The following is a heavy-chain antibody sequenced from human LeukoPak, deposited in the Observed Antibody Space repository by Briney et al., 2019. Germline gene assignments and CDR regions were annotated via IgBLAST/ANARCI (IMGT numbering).Heavy chain of an antibody. CDR1: GFTFSDYY. D-gene: IGHD2-2*02. CDR2: ISSSGSTI. J-gene: IGHJ6*02. V-gene: IGHV3-11*01. Sequence: GGSLRLSCAASGFTFSDYYMSWIRQAPGKGLEWVSYISSSGSTIYYADSVKGRFTISRDNAKNSLYLQMNSLRAEDTAVYYCARDVVPAAISTYYYGMDVWGQGTTITVSS. CDR3: ARDVVPAAISTYYYGMDV.